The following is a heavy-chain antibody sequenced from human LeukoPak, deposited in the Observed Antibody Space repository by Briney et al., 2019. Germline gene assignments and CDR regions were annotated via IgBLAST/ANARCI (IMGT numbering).Heavy chain of an antibody. J-gene: IGHJ4*02. V-gene: IGHV4-34*01. Sequence: TSETLSLTCAVYGGSFSGYHWSWLRQPPGKGLEWIGEINHSGSTNYNPSLKSRVTISVDTSKNQFSLKLSSVTAADTAVYYCATVYYYDSSGSLDYWGQGTLVTVSS. CDR2: INHSGST. CDR3: ATVYYYDSSGSLDY. CDR1: GGSFSGYH. D-gene: IGHD3-22*01.